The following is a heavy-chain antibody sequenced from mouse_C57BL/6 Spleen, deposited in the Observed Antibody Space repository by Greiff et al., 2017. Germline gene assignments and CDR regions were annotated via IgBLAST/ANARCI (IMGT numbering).Heavy chain of an antibody. CDR3: ARSGYSNYEWYFDV. CDR1: GYTFTSYW. CDR2: IHPNSGST. D-gene: IGHD2-5*01. Sequence: VQLQQSGAELVKPGASVKLSCKASGYTFTSYWMHWVKQRPGQGLEWIGMIHPNSGSTNYNEKFKSKATLTVDKSSSTAYMQLSSLTSEDSAVYYCARSGYSNYEWYFDVWGTGTTVTVSS. V-gene: IGHV1-64*01. J-gene: IGHJ1*03.